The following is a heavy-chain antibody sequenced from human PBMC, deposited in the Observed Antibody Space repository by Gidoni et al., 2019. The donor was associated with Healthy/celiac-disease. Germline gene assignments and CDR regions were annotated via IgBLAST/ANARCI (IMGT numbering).Heavy chain of an antibody. CDR1: VGSIRSSSYY. CDR3: ARYSGSYLDVFDI. V-gene: IGHV4-39*01. Sequence: LQLQESSPGLVKHSWTLSLTCTVSVGSIRSSSYYWGWIRQPPGKGLEGIGIIYYSGSPYYTPSLKSRVTLSVDTSKTPVSLKFLSVTAADTAVYYCARYSGSYLDVFDIWGQGTMVTVSS. J-gene: IGHJ3*02. CDR2: IYYSGSP. D-gene: IGHD1-26*01.